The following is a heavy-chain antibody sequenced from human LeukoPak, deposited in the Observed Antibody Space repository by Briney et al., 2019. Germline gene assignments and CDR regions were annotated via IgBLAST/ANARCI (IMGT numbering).Heavy chain of an antibody. V-gene: IGHV1-2*02. CDR3: ARGVGAYY. CDR1: GGTFSGYA. J-gene: IGHJ4*02. D-gene: IGHD1-26*01. Sequence: GASVKVSCKASGGTFSGYAISWVRQAPGQGLEWMGWINPNSGGTNYAQKFQGRVTMTRDTSISTAYMELSRLRSDDTAVYYCARGVGAYYWGQGTLVTVSS. CDR2: INPNSGGT.